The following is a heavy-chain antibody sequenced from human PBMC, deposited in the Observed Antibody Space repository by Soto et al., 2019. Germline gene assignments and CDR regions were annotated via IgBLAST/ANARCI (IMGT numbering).Heavy chain of an antibody. Sequence: QVQLVQSGAEVKKPGASVKVSCKASGYTFANYDINWVRQATGQGLEWMGWMNPNSGNTGYAQKFQGRVTMTRNTSISTAYMELSSLRSEDTAVYYCARALRVWSDPYYYYYMDVWGKGTTVTVSS. CDR2: MNPNSGNT. CDR3: ARALRVWSDPYYYYYMDV. CDR1: GYTFANYD. V-gene: IGHV1-8*01. J-gene: IGHJ6*03. D-gene: IGHD2-21*01.